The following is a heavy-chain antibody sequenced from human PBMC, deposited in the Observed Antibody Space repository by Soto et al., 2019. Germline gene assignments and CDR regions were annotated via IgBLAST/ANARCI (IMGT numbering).Heavy chain of an antibody. Sequence: QVQLVESGGGVVQPGRSLRLSCAASGFTFSSYGMHWVRQAPGKGLEWVAVISYDGSNKYYADSVKGRFTISRDNSKNTLYLQMNCLRDEDSAVYYCAGSSSWPPYIFDYWGQGTLVTVSS. CDR2: ISYDGSNK. V-gene: IGHV3-30*03. D-gene: IGHD6-13*01. CDR3: AGSSSWPPYIFDY. J-gene: IGHJ4*02. CDR1: GFTFSSYG.